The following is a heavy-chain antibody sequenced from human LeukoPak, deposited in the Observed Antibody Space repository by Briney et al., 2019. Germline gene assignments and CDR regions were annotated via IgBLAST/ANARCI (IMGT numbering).Heavy chain of an antibody. CDR3: ARVVISGSYYNWFDP. J-gene: IGHJ5*02. Sequence: SVKVSCKASGGTFSSYAISWVRQAPGQGLEWMGGIIPIFGTTNYAQKFQGRVTITADESTNTAYMELSSLRSEDTAVYYCARVVISGSYYNWFDPWGQGTLVTVSS. CDR1: GGTFSSYA. V-gene: IGHV1-69*13. D-gene: IGHD1-26*01. CDR2: IIPIFGTT.